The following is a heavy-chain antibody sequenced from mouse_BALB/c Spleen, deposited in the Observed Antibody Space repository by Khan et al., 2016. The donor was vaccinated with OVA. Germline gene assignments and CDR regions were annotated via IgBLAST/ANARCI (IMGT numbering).Heavy chain of an antibody. Sequence: QVQLKESGAELVRPGASVKLSCKALGYTFTDYEMHWVKQTPVHGLEWIGAIHPGSGGASYNPKLKGKATLTEDNSSRKAYMALSSLTSEDSAVYYCTVCSFHYCGYGLAYWGQGTLVTVSA. D-gene: IGHD1-2*01. CDR3: TVCSFHYCGYGLAY. CDR1: GYTFTDYE. CDR2: IHPGSGGA. J-gene: IGHJ3*01. V-gene: IGHV1-15*01.